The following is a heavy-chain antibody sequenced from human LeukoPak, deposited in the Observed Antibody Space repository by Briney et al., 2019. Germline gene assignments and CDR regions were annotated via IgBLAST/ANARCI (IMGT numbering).Heavy chain of an antibody. CDR3: ARSPPRGYSYGSADY. CDR1: GYSFTSYW. Sequence: GESLKISCKGSGYSFTSYWIGWVSQMPGKSLEWMGLIYPGDSDTRYSPSFQGQVTISADKSISTAYLQWSSLKASDTAMYYCARSPPRGYSYGSADYWGQGTLVTVSS. J-gene: IGHJ4*02. CDR2: IYPGDSDT. D-gene: IGHD5-18*01. V-gene: IGHV5-51*01.